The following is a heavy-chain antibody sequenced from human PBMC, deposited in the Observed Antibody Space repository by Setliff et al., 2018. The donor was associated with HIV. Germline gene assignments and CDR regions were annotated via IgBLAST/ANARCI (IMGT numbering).Heavy chain of an antibody. Sequence: ASVKVSCKASGYTFTDYYIHWVRQAPGQGLEWMGRINPNNGGTNYAQKFQGRVTMTRDTSISTAYMGLSRLRSDDTAVYYCARDGYYDSSGYSAFDIWGQGTMVTVSS. CDR2: INPNNGGT. D-gene: IGHD3-22*01. V-gene: IGHV1-2*06. CDR3: ARDGYYDSSGYSAFDI. J-gene: IGHJ3*02. CDR1: GYTFTDYY.